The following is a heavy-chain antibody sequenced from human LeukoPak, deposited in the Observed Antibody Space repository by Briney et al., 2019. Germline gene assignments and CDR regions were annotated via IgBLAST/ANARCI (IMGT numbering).Heavy chain of an antibody. J-gene: IGHJ4*02. D-gene: IGHD1-26*01. V-gene: IGHV3-48*03. CDR3: ARGSYYTRDIMSFDS. CDR2: ISSSDSPT. Sequence: GGSLRLSCVASGFSFSAYEMNGLRQAPGKGLDWVSYISSSDSPTYYADSVKGRFTISRDNAQNSLYLQMNSLRAEDTAVYYCARGSYYTRDIMSFDSWGRGTLVIVSP. CDR1: GFSFSAYE.